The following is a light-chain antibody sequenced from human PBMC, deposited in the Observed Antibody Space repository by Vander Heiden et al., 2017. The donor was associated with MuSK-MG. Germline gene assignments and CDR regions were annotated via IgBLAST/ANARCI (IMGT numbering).Light chain of an antibody. J-gene: IGKJ1*01. V-gene: IGKV1-5*03. CDR3: QQYSSSSRT. CDR2: EAS. CDR1: QSISNW. Sequence: DIQMTQSPSTLSASVGDRVTITCRASQSISNWLAWYQQKPGKASKLLIYEASNLESGVPSRFSGSGSGTEFTLTISSLQPDDFATYCCQQYSSSSRTFGQGTKVEIK.